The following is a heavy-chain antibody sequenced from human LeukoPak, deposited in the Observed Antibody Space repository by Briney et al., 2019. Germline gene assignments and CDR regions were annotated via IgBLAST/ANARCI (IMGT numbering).Heavy chain of an antibody. CDR3: ARERNYYDSSGYSWTYNWFDP. V-gene: IGHV4-4*07. CDR2: SYTSGST. D-gene: IGHD3-22*01. CDR1: GGSISSYY. Sequence: SETLSLTCTVSGGSISSYYWSWIRQHAGKGLEWIGRSYTSGSTNYNPSLKKRVTMSVDTSKNQFSLKLRSVTAADAAVYDWARERNYYDSSGYSWTYNWFDPWGQGTLVTVSS. J-gene: IGHJ5*02.